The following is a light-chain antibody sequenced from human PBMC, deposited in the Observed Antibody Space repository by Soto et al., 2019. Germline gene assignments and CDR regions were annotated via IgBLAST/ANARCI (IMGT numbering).Light chain of an antibody. V-gene: IGKV3-20*01. CDR1: QGIGDT. CDR2: GAS. J-gene: IGKJ4*01. Sequence: EIVMAPSPATLSVSPGERATLSCRASQGIGDTLAWYQHKPGQAPRLLIYGASSRATGIPDRFSGSGSGTDFTLTISRLEPEDFAVYYCQQYGSSPPLTFGGGTKV. CDR3: QQYGSSPPLT.